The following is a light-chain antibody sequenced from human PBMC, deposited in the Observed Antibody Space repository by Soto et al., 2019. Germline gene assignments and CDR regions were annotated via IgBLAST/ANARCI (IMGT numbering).Light chain of an antibody. V-gene: IGLV2-8*01. J-gene: IGLJ1*01. CDR3: SSYVGSNNLYV. CDR1: SSDVGGYNY. Sequence: QSALTQPPSASGSPGQSVTISCTGTSSDVGGYNYVSWYQQHPGKAPKLIIYEVSKRPSGVPDCFSGSKSGNTASLTVSGLQAEDEADYYCSSYVGSNNLYVFGTGTKLTVL. CDR2: EVS.